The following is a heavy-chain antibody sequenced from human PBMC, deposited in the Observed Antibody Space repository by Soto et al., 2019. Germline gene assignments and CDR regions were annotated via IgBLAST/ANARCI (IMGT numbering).Heavy chain of an antibody. D-gene: IGHD3-10*01. Sequence: QITLRESGPTLVKPTQTLTLTCAVSGSSLSTSGVGVGWIRQPPGKALEWLALIYWDDDKRYSPSLTNRLTIIKDTSKNQVVLTMTNMDPVDTATYYCAHIRVVTYYGSGWFDPWGQGTLVTVSS. CDR2: IYWDDDK. CDR3: AHIRVVTYYGSGWFDP. J-gene: IGHJ5*02. V-gene: IGHV2-5*02. CDR1: GSSLSTSGVG.